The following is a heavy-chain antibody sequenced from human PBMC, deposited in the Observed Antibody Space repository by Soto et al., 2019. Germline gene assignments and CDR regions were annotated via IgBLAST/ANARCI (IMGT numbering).Heavy chain of an antibody. CDR2: IYYSGST. V-gene: IGHV4-31*03. CDR3: ARDAGEQRGLDF. CDR1: GGSITTGGYS. J-gene: IGHJ4*02. D-gene: IGHD3-16*01. Sequence: QVLLQESGPGLVKPSENLSLICLVSGGSITTGGYSWSWIRQHPGKGLDWIGNIYYSGSTSYNPSLKSRLTISVDTSKNQFSLKLTSVTAADTAVYYCARDAGEQRGLDFWGQGTLVTVSS.